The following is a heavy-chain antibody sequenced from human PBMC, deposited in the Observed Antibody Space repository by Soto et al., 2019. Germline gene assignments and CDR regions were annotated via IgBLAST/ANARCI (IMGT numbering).Heavy chain of an antibody. V-gene: IGHV3-9*02. Sequence: LILSSAASGCHAADSAMHRCRQATGTGLPWFSGISWNSGSIGYADSVKGRFTISRDNAKNSLYLQMNSLRAEDTALYYCAKDTEPNIVVVVAATPGWFDPWGQGTLVTSPQ. J-gene: IGHJ5*02. CDR2: ISWNSGSI. D-gene: IGHD2-15*01. CDR1: GCHAADSA. CDR3: AKDTEPNIVVVVAATPGWFDP.